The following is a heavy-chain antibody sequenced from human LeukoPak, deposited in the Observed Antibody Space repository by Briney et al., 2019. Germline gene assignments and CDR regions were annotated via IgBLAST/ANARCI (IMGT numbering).Heavy chain of an antibody. CDR2: ISSSSSYI. J-gene: IGHJ4*02. CDR1: GFTFSSYS. CDR3: ARDSGYYDSSGTSY. Sequence: GGSLRLSCAASGFTFSSYSMNWVRQAPGKGLEWVSSISSSSSYIYYADSVKGRFTISRDNAKNSLYLQMNSLRAEDTAVYYCARDSGYYDSSGTSYWGQGTLVTVSS. V-gene: IGHV3-21*01. D-gene: IGHD3-22*01.